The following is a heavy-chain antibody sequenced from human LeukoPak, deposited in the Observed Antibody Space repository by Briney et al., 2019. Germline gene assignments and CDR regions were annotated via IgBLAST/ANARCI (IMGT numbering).Heavy chain of an antibody. V-gene: IGHV5-51*01. CDR1: GYSFTSYW. CDR2: IYPGDSDT. Sequence: GESLKISCKGSGYSFTSYWIGWVRQMPGKGLEWMGIIYPGDSDTRYSPSFQGQVTISADKSISTAHLQWSSLKASDTAMYYGARAEGPYCGGDCYKGGGGNFDYWGQGTLVTVSS. D-gene: IGHD2-21*01. CDR3: ARAEGPYCGGDCYKGGGGNFDY. J-gene: IGHJ4*02.